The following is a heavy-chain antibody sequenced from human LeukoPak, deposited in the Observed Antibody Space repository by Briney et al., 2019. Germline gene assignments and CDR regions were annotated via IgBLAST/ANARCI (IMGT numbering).Heavy chain of an antibody. Sequence: GGSLRLSCAATGFTFSSYSMNWVRQAPGKGLEWVSSITSSSSYIYYADSLKGRFTVSRDNAKNSLYPQMNSLRAEDTAVYYCARGDAAMANGIDYWGQGTLVTVSS. J-gene: IGHJ4*02. V-gene: IGHV3-21*01. CDR2: ITSSSSYI. D-gene: IGHD5-18*01. CDR1: GFTFSSYS. CDR3: ARGDAAMANGIDY.